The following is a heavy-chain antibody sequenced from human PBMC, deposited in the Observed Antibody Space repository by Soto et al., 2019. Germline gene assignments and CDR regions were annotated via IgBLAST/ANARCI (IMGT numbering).Heavy chain of an antibody. J-gene: IGHJ4*02. D-gene: IGHD4-4*01. Sequence: HPGGSLRLSCAASGFTLSSYAMHWVRQAPGKGLEWVAVISYDGSNKYYADSVKGRFTISRDNSKNTLYLQMNSLRGEDTAVYYCAREPDYSFDYWGQGTLVTVSS. CDR1: GFTLSSYA. V-gene: IGHV3-30-3*01. CDR2: ISYDGSNK. CDR3: AREPDYSFDY.